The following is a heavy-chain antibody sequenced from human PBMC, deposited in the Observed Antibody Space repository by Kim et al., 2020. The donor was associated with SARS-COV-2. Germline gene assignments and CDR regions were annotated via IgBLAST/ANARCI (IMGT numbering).Heavy chain of an antibody. J-gene: IGHJ6*02. V-gene: IGHV3-9*01. Sequence: GGSLRLSCAASGFTFDDYAMHWVRQGPGKGLEWVSGVSWNSGTIGYADSVKGRFTISRDNAKNSLYLQMNSLRAEDTDLYYCAKDSGMVREDYGMDVWG. D-gene: IGHD3-10*01. CDR3: AKDSGMVREDYGMDV. CDR2: VSWNSGTI. CDR1: GFTFDDYA.